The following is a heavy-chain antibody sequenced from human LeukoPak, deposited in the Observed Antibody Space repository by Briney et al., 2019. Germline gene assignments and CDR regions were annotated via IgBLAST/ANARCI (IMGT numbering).Heavy chain of an antibody. J-gene: IGHJ6*02. CDR2: ISGSGGST. CDR3: AKDTSHYYYYYGMDV. V-gene: IGHV3-23*01. D-gene: IGHD1-26*01. CDR1: GFTFSSYA. Sequence: QPGRSLRLSCAASGFTFSSYAMSWVRQAPGKGLEWVSAISGSGGSTYYADSVKGRFTISRDNSKNTLYLQMNSLRAEDTAVYYCAKDTSHYYYYYGMDVWGQGTTVTVSS.